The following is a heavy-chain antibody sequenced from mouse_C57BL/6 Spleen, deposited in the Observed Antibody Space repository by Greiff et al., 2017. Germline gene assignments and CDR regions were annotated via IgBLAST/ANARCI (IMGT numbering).Heavy chain of an antibody. D-gene: IGHD1-1*01. CDR3: ARHYGSLYYAMDY. CDR2: IHPNSGST. V-gene: IGHV1-64*01. Sequence: QVQLQQSGAELVKPGASVKLSCKASGSTFTSYWMHWVKQRPGQGLEWIGMIHPNSGSTNYNEKFKSKATLTVDKSSSTAYMQLSSLTSEDSAVYYCARHYGSLYYAMDYWGQGTSVTVSS. CDR1: GSTFTSYW. J-gene: IGHJ4*01.